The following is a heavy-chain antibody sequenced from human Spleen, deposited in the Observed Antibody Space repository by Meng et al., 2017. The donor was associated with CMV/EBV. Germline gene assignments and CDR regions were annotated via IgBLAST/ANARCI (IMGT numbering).Heavy chain of an antibody. CDR3: ARVLFFGDPFDY. V-gene: IGHV1-2*02. Sequence: ASVKVSCKASGYNFIGYHIHWVRQAPGQGLEWMGWINPSSGVTKYAQRFQGRVTMTRDTSISTAYMELSSLRSDDTAVYYCARVLFFGDPFDYWGQGTLVTVS. CDR2: INPSSGVT. D-gene: IGHD4-17*01. CDR1: GYNFIGYH. J-gene: IGHJ4*02.